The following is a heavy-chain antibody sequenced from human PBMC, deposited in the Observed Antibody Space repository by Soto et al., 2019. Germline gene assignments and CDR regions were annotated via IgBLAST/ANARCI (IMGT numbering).Heavy chain of an antibody. CDR3: ARVTGYSSSWYPSGYYYYYMDV. D-gene: IGHD6-13*01. Sequence: ASVKVSCKASGYTFTSYAMHWVRQAPGQRLEWMGWINAGNGNTKYSQKFQGRVTITRDTSASTAYMELSSLRSEDTAVYYCARVTGYSSSWYPSGYYYYYMDVWGKGTTVTVSS. J-gene: IGHJ6*03. CDR2: INAGNGNT. CDR1: GYTFTSYA. V-gene: IGHV1-3*01.